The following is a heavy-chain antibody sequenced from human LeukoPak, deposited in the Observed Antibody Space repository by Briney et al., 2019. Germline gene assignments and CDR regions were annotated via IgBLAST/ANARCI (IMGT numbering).Heavy chain of an antibody. CDR2: IIPIFGTA. CDR3: AREATVGYYFDY. CDR1: GSTFSSYA. D-gene: IGHD4-23*01. J-gene: IGHJ4*02. V-gene: IGHV1-69*13. Sequence: GASVKVSCKASGSTFSSYAISWVRQAPGQGLEWMGGIIPIFGTANYAQKFQGRVTITADESTSTAYMELSSLRSEDTAVYYCAREATVGYYFDYWGQGTLVTVSS.